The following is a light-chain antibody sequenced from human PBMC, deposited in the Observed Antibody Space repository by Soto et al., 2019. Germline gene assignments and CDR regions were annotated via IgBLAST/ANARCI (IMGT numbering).Light chain of an antibody. Sequence: DMQMTQSPPSLSASVGDKITITCRASHDISNYLAWYQQKPGEVPKLLIYSASTLESGVSSRFSGGGTETDFTLTINSLQPEDVGTYYCQKYNSVPRTFGQGTKVEIK. CDR3: QKYNSVPRT. CDR2: SAS. J-gene: IGKJ1*01. CDR1: HDISNY. V-gene: IGKV1-27*01.